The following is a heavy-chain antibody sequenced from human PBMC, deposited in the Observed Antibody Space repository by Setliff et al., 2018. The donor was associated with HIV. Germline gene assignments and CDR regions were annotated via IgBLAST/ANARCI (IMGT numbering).Heavy chain of an antibody. CDR2: INHHKHT. CDR3: VRGFCSSTTCYEDYYYMDV. Sequence: PSETLSLTCVVYGGSFGGYYWSWIRQPPGKGLEWIGEINHHKHTNYNPSLKSRVTISLDKSKNQFSLKVNSVTAADTAVYYCVRGFCSSTTCYEDYYYMDVWGKGSTVTVSS. J-gene: IGHJ6*03. CDR1: GGSFGGYY. D-gene: IGHD2-2*01. V-gene: IGHV4-34*01.